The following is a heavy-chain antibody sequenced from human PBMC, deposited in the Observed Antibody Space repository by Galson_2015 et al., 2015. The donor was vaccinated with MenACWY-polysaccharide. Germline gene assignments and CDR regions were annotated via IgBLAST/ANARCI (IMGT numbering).Heavy chain of an antibody. J-gene: IGHJ3*02. V-gene: IGHV3-30-3*02. CDR3: AKRMTTVGAFDI. CDR2: ISYDGTNK. D-gene: IGHD4-23*01. CDR1: GFTFSSYA. Sequence: SLRLSCAASGFTFSSYAMHWVRQAPGKGPEWVAVISYDGTNKYYADSVKGRFTISRDNSKNTLYLQMNSLRAEDTAVYYCAKRMTTVGAFDIWGHGTMVTVSS.